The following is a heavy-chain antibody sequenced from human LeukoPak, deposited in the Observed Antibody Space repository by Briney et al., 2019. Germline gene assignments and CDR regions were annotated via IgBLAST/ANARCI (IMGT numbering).Heavy chain of an antibody. D-gene: IGHD2-2*01. Sequence: ASVKVSCKASGDTFTSYDINWVRQATGQGLEWMGWMNPNSGNTGYAQKFQGRVTMTRNTSISTAYMELSSLRSEDTAVYYCARVVPADSYYFDYWGQGTLVTVSS. CDR2: MNPNSGNT. V-gene: IGHV1-8*01. CDR1: GDTFTSYD. CDR3: ARVVPADSYYFDY. J-gene: IGHJ4*02.